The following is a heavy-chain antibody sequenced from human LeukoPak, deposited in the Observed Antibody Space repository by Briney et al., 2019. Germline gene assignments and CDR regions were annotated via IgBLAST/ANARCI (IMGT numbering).Heavy chain of an antibody. CDR3: ARESDWGLGRGDAFDI. CDR1: GGSFSGYY. CDR2: INHSGST. Sequence: PSETLSLTCAVYGGSFSGYYWSWIRQPPGKGLEWIGEINHSGSTNYNPSLKSRVTISVDTSKNQFSLKLSSVTAADTAVYYCARESDWGLGRGDAFDIWGQGTMLTVSS. D-gene: IGHD7-27*01. V-gene: IGHV4-34*01. J-gene: IGHJ3*02.